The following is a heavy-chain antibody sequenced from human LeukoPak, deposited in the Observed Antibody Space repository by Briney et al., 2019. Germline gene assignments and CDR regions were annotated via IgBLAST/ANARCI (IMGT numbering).Heavy chain of an antibody. CDR3: ARRLSMATIVGFDY. CDR2: IYYSGST. J-gene: IGHJ4*02. V-gene: IGHV4-39*01. D-gene: IGHD5-24*01. CDR1: GGSIRSSSYY. Sequence: SETLSLTCTVSGGSIRSSSYYWGWTRQPPGKGLEWIGSIYYSGSTYYNPSLKSRVTISVDTSKNQFSLKLSSVTAADTAVYYCARRLSMATIVGFDYWGQGTLVTVSS.